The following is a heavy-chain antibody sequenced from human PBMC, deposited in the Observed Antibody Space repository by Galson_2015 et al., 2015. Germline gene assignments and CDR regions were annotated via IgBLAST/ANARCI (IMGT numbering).Heavy chain of an antibody. CDR3: ARDFWGYCSGSFDY. CDR1: GYTFSSYG. CDR2: ISDYNGNT. V-gene: IGHV1-18*01. J-gene: IGHJ4*02. D-gene: IGHD3-10*01. Sequence: SVKVSCKASGYTFSSYGISWVRQAPGKGLEWMGWISDYNGNTNYAQKLQGRVTMTTDTSTSTAYMQLMSLRAEDTAVYYCARDFWGYCSGSFDYWGQGTLVTVSS.